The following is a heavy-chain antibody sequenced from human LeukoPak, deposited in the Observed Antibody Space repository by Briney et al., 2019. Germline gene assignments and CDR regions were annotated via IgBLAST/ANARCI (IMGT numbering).Heavy chain of an antibody. V-gene: IGHV1-18*01. CDR3: ARDFGVVIILSAFDI. CDR2: ISAYNGNT. Sequence: ASVKVSCKASGYTFTSYGISWVRQAPGQGLEWMGWISAYNGNTNYAQKLQGRVTMTTDTSTSTAYMELRSLRSDDTAVYYCARDFGVVIILSAFDIWGQGTMVTVSS. D-gene: IGHD3-3*01. J-gene: IGHJ3*02. CDR1: GYTFTSYG.